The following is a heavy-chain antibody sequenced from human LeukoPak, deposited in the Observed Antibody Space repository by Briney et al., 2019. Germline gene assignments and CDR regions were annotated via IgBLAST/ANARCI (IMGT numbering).Heavy chain of an antibody. Sequence: PSETLSLTCAVYGGSFSGYYWSWIRQPPGKGLEWIGEINHSGSTNYNPSLKSRVTISVDTSKNQFSLKLSSVTAADTAVYYCASPRDDSSGYYYYFDYWGQGTLVTVSS. CDR2: INHSGST. V-gene: IGHV4-34*01. CDR1: GGSFSGYY. CDR3: ASPRDDSSGYYYYFDY. J-gene: IGHJ4*02. D-gene: IGHD3-22*01.